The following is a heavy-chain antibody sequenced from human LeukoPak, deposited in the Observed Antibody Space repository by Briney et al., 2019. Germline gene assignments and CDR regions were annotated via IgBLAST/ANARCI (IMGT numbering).Heavy chain of an antibody. D-gene: IGHD1-14*01. J-gene: IGHJ4*02. CDR2: IYYSGST. Sequence: SQTLSLTCTVSGGSISSGGYYWSWIRQHPGKGLEWIGYIYYSGSTYYNLSLKSRVTISVDTSKNQFSLKLSSVTAADTAVYYCARSFRNYFVDYWGQGTLVTVSS. CDR1: GGSISSGGYY. V-gene: IGHV4-31*03. CDR3: ARSFRNYFVDY.